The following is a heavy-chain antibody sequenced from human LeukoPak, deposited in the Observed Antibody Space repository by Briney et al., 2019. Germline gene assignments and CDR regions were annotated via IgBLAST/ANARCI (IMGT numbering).Heavy chain of an antibody. CDR2: IYTSGST. J-gene: IGHJ5*02. CDR3: ARDRIAVAGTRGYNWFDP. D-gene: IGHD6-19*01. Sequence: PSETLSLTCAVYGGSFSGYYWSWIRQPPGKGLEWIGRIYTSGSTNYNPSLKSRVTISVDTSKNQFSLKLSSVTAADTAVYYCARDRIAVAGTRGYNWFDPWGQGTLVTVSS. CDR1: GGSFSGYY. V-gene: IGHV4-4*08.